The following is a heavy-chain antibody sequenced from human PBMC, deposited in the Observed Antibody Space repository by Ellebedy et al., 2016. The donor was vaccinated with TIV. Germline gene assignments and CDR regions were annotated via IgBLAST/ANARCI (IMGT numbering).Heavy chain of an antibody. Sequence: PGGSLRLSCAASGFTFRSYAMSWVRQAPGKGLEWVSAISGSVGSTYYADSVKGRFTISRDNSKNTLYLQMNSLRAEDTAIYYCAKGSLGYCSGGRCYDLDYWGQGTLVTVSS. D-gene: IGHD2-15*01. J-gene: IGHJ4*02. CDR2: ISGSVGST. V-gene: IGHV3-23*01. CDR3: AKGSLGYCSGGRCYDLDY. CDR1: GFTFRSYA.